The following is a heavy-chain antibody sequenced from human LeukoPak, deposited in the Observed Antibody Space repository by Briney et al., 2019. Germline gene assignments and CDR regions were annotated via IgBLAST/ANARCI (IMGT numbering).Heavy chain of an antibody. CDR2: ISGSGGST. CDR1: GFTFSSYA. D-gene: IGHD5-12*01. CDR3: AKDSSPGTWYSGYDFEPELYYFDY. J-gene: IGHJ4*02. Sequence: GGSLRLSCAASGFTFSSYAMSWVRQAPGKGLEWVSAISGSGGSTYYADSVKGRFTISRDNSKNTLYLQMNSLRAEDTAVYYCAKDSSPGTWYSGYDFEPELYYFDYWGQGTLVTVSS. V-gene: IGHV3-23*01.